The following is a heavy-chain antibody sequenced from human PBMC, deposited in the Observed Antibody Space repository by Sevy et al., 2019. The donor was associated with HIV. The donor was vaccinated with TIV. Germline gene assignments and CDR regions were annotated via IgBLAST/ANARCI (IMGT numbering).Heavy chain of an antibody. V-gene: IGHV3-30-3*01. CDR1: GFTFNTYA. CDR2: LSYDGNLK. CDR3: ARDNGYDGRGFSPGN. Sequence: QLGGSLRLSCAASGFTFNTYAMHWVRQAPGKGLDWVAVLSYDGNLKYYADSVKGRFTISRDDSKNTLFLQMNSLSIEDTGVYYCARDNGYDGRGFSPGNWGQGSLVTVSS. D-gene: IGHD3-22*01. J-gene: IGHJ4*02.